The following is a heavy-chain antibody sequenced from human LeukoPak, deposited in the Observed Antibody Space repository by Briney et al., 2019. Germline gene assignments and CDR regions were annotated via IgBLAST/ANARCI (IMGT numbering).Heavy chain of an antibody. V-gene: IGHV4-31*03. CDR1: GGSISSGGYY. J-gene: IGHJ4*02. CDR3: ARDRGLYSGYEIGY. D-gene: IGHD5-12*01. Sequence: PSETLSLTCTVSGGSISSGGYYWSWIRQHPGKGLEWIGYIYYSGSTYYNPSLKSRVTISVDTSKNQFSLKLSSVTAADTAVYYCARDRGLYSGYEIGYWGQGTLVTVSS. CDR2: IYYSGST.